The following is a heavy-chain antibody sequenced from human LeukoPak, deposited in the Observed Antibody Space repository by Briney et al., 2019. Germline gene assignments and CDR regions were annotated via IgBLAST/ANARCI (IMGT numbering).Heavy chain of an antibody. Sequence: KPSETLSLTCTVSGDSISGYYWSWIRQPPGKGLEWIGNIYYSGTTNYNPSLKSRVTISVDTSKNQFSLKLSSVTAADTAIYYCARGGSYHGYWGQGTLVTVSS. CDR1: GDSISGYY. CDR2: IYYSGTT. CDR3: ARGGSYHGY. D-gene: IGHD1-26*01. J-gene: IGHJ4*02. V-gene: IGHV4-59*01.